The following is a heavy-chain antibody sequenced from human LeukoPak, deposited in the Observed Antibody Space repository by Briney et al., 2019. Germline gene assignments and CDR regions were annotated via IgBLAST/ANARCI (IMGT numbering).Heavy chain of an antibody. CDR2: IYTSGST. V-gene: IGHV4-61*02. J-gene: IGHJ6*03. D-gene: IGHD3-3*01. CDR1: GGSISSGSYY. Sequence: PSETLSLTCTVSGGSISSGSYYWSWIRQPAGKGLEWTGRIYTSGSTNYNPSLKSRVTISVDTSKNQFSLKLSSVTAADTAVYYCATQPYDFWSGYSVDYYYYYMDVWGKGTTVTVSS. CDR3: ATQPYDFWSGYSVDYYYYYMDV.